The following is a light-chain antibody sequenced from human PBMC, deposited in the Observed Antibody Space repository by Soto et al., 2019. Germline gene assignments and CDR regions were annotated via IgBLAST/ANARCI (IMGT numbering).Light chain of an antibody. CDR1: SSDVGGYNY. CDR3: SSYTTSNTRQIV. J-gene: IGLJ1*01. CDR2: DVS. V-gene: IGLV2-14*01. Sequence: CVLTKAASGKGVAGGGLSITCTRTSSDVGGYNYVSWYQQHPGKAPKFMIYDVSNRPSGVSNRFSGSKSGNTASLTISGLQAEDEADYYCSSYTTSNTRQIVFGTGTKVTVL.